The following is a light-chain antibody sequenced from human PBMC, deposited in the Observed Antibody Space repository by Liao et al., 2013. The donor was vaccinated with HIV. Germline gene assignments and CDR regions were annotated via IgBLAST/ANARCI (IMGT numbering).Light chain of an antibody. CDR3: QSGDSSATYPV. CDR1: NIGSKT. CDR2: SDS. V-gene: IGLV3-21*01. Sequence: SYELTQPPSVSVAPGKTARITCGGSNIGSKTVHWYQQKPGQAPTLVIYSDSDRPSGIPERFSGSSSGTTVTLTISGVQAEDEADYFCQSGDSSATYPVFGGGTKLTVL. J-gene: IGLJ3*02.